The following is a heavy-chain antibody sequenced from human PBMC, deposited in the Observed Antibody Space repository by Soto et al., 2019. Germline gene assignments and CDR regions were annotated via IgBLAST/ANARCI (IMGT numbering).Heavy chain of an antibody. D-gene: IGHD2-15*01. V-gene: IGHV4-30-2*01. Sequence: SETLSLTCNVSGASISSGDYYWSWIRQPPGKGLEWIGDIYHSGSTYYNPSLKSRVTISVDRSKKQFSLKLSSVTAADTAVYYCARASGYCSGSSCAVGEFD. J-gene: IGHJ5*01. CDR3: ARASGYCSGSSCAVGEFD. CDR1: GASISSGDYY. CDR2: IYHSGST.